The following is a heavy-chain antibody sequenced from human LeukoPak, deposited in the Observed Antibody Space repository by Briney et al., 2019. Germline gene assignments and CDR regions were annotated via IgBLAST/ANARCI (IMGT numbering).Heavy chain of an antibody. D-gene: IGHD6-19*01. J-gene: IGHJ6*03. CDR2: IIPIFGTA. Sequence: ASVKVSCKASGGTFSSYAISWVRQAPGQGLEWMGGIIPIFGTANYAQKFQGRVTITADKSTSTAYMELSSLRSEDTAVYYCARASGWYAYYYYMDVWGKGTTVTVSS. V-gene: IGHV1-69*06. CDR1: GGTFSSYA. CDR3: ARASGWYAYYYYMDV.